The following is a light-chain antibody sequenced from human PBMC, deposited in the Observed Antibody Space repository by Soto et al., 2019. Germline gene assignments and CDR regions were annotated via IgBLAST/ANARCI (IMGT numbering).Light chain of an antibody. CDR1: SSNIGVGHD. Sequence: QSVLTQPPSVSGAPGQRVTISCTGSSSNIGVGHDVHWYQQLPGTAPKLLIYGDNNRPSGVPDRFSVSKSGTSASLAITGLQAEDEADYYCQSYDRSLSGWAVFGTGTKVTVL. CDR3: QSYDRSLSGWAV. J-gene: IGLJ1*01. V-gene: IGLV1-40*01. CDR2: GDN.